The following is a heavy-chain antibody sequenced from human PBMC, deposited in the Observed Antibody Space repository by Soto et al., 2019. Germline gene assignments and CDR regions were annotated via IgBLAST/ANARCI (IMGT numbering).Heavy chain of an antibody. V-gene: IGHV3-30*03. D-gene: IGHD5-18*01. CDR2: ISYDGSNK. CDR3: AMPSRGYSYGPYADYYYGMDV. Sequence: GGSLRLSCAASGFTFSSYGMHWVRQAPGKGLEWVAVISYDGSNKYYADSVKGRFTISRDNSKNTLYLQMNSLRAEDTAVYYCAMPSRGYSYGPYADYYYGMDVWGQGTTVTVSS. J-gene: IGHJ6*02. CDR1: GFTFSSYG.